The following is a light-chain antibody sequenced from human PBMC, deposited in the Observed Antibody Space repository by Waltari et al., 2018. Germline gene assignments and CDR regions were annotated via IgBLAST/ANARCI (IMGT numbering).Light chain of an antibody. CDR2: GNN. V-gene: IGLV1-40*01. CDR1: SSNIGAGSG. CDR3: QSYDSSLSGVL. Sequence: QSVLTQPPSVSGAPGQRVTISCTGSSSNIGAGSGVHWYQQLPGTAPKLLIYGNNNRPSGVPDQFSGSKSGTSASLAITGLQAEDEADYYCQSYDSSLSGVLFGGGTKLTVL. J-gene: IGLJ2*01.